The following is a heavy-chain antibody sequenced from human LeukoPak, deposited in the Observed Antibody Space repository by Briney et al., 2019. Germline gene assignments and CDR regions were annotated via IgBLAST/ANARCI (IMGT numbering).Heavy chain of an antibody. CDR1: GFTFTSSA. CDR2: IVVGSGNT. V-gene: IGHV1-58*01. D-gene: IGHD3-10*01. CDR3: AADTTWARLLWFGELSGSTETYRAFDI. Sequence: SVKVSCKASGFTFTSSAVQWVRQARGQRLEWIGWIVVGSGNTNYAQKFQARVTITRDMSTSTAYMELSSLRSEDTAVYYCAADTTWARLLWFGELSGSTETYRAFDIWGQGTMVTVSS. J-gene: IGHJ3*02.